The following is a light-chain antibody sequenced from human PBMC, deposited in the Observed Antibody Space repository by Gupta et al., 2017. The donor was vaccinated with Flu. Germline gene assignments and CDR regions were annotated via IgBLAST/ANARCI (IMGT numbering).Light chain of an antibody. J-gene: IGLJ3*02. V-gene: IGLV3-21*02. CDR3: QVWETNTDHWL. Sequence: GQTATSAGGGDKIGSENVHWYQQKPGQAPVLILYDDDGRRSGIPERFSGSNSGNTAAMTISRVEAGDEADYYCQVWETNTDHWLFGGGTRLTVV. CDR1: KIGSEN. CDR2: DDD.